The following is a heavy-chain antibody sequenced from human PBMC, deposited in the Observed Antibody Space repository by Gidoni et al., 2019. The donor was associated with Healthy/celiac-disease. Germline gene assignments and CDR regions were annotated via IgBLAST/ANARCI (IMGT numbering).Heavy chain of an antibody. V-gene: IGHV4-30-4*07. CDR3: AREGELGWCDP. CDR2: IYYSGST. Sequence: QVQLQESGPGLVKPSQTLSLTCAVSGGSISSGGYSWSWIRQTPGKGLEWIGYIYYSGSTYYNPSLKSRVTISVDTSKNQFSLKLSSVTAADTAVYYCAREGELGWCDPWGQGTLVTVSS. CDR1: GGSISSGGYS. D-gene: IGHD1-26*01. J-gene: IGHJ5*02.